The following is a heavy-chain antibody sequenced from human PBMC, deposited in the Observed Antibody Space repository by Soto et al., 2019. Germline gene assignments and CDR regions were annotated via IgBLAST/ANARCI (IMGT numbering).Heavy chain of an antibody. CDR2: IYYSGRT. Sequence: QVQLQESGPGLVKPSETLSLTCTVSGGSISSYYWSWIRQPPGKGLEWIGYIYYSGRTNYNPSLKSRVTISVDTSKNQFSLKLSSVTAADTAVDYCARGYCTSTILYIWDNWFDPWGQGTLVTVSS. J-gene: IGHJ5*02. CDR1: GGSISSYY. D-gene: IGHD2-2*01. CDR3: ARGYCTSTILYIWDNWFDP. V-gene: IGHV4-59*01.